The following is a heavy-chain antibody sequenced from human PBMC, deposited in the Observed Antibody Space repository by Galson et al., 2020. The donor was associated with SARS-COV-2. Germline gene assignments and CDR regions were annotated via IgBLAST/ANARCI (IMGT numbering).Heavy chain of an antibody. D-gene: IGHD3-22*01. CDR2: ITHSGST. Sequence: SETLSLTCAVYGGSFSDYYWSWIRQSPGQGLEWIGEITHSGSTKSSPSLKSRVTIAVDTSKNQFSLKLTSMTAADTAVYYCARSRQDVTMIVVAITAYYHYMDVWSKGTTVTISS. J-gene: IGHJ6*03. CDR3: ARSRQDVTMIVVAITAYYHYMDV. CDR1: GGSFSDYY. V-gene: IGHV4-34*01.